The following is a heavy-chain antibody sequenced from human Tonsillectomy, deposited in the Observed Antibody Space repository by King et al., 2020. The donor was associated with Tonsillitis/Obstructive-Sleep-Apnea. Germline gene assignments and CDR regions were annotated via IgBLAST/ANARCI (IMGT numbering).Heavy chain of an antibody. CDR3: ARGVGGATVLNYVDY. CDR1: GFTFSNYD. J-gene: IGHJ4*02. D-gene: IGHD4-23*01. CDR2: ISSNGGTT. Sequence: VQLVESGGGLVQPGGSLRLSCAASGFTFSNYDMHWVSQAPGKGLEYVSAISSNGGTTYYANSVKGRFTISRDNSKNTLYLQLGRLRAEDMAVYYCARGVGGATVLNYVDYWGQGTLVTVSS. V-gene: IGHV3-64*01.